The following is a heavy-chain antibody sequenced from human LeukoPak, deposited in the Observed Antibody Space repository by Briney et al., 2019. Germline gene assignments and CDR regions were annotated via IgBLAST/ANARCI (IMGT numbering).Heavy chain of an antibody. Sequence: PGGSLRLSCAASGFTFSSYWTSWVRQAPGEGLEWVANIKQDGSEKYYVDSVKGRFTISRDNANNSLYLQMNSLRAEDTAVYYCARGKGSYSSSWYPFYYYYYGMDVWGQGTTVTVSS. V-gene: IGHV3-7*01. CDR2: IKQDGSEK. CDR3: ARGKGSYSSSWYPFYYYYYGMDV. J-gene: IGHJ6*02. CDR1: GFTFSSYW. D-gene: IGHD6-13*01.